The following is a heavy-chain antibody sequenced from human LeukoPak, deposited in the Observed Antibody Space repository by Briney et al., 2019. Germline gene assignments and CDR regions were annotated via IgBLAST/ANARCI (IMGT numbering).Heavy chain of an antibody. Sequence: ASVKVSCKASGYTFIGYYIHWVRQAPGQGLEWMGWVNPNTGDTRYAQKFQGRVTMTRDTSISTAYMELSSLRSEDTAVYYCARAIAAAALNWFDPWGQGTLVTVSS. CDR2: VNPNTGDT. D-gene: IGHD6-13*01. V-gene: IGHV1-2*02. CDR1: GYTFIGYY. CDR3: ARAIAAAALNWFDP. J-gene: IGHJ5*02.